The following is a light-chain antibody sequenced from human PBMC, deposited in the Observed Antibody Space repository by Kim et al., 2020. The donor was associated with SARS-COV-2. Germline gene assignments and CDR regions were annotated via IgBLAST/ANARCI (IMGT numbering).Light chain of an antibody. CDR3: QVWDSSSDREV. Sequence: SYELTQPPSVSVAPGKTARITCGGNNIGSKSVHWYQQKPGQAPVLVIYYDSDRPSGIPERFSGSNSGNTATLTISRVEAGDEAEYYCQVWDSSSDREVFG. V-gene: IGLV3-21*04. CDR1: NIGSKS. J-gene: IGLJ2*01. CDR2: YDS.